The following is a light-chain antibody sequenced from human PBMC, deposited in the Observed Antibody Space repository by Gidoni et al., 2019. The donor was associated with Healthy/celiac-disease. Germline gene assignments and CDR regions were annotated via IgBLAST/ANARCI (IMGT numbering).Light chain of an antibody. CDR2: SNN. V-gene: IGLV1-44*01. CDR1: SSNIGSNT. J-gene: IGLJ3*02. Sequence: QSALTQPPPASGTPGQGVTISCSGSSSNIGSNTVNWSQQLPGTAPKLLIYSNNPRPSGVPDRFSGSKSGTSASLAISGLQSEDEADYYCAAWDDSLNGPVFGGGTKLTVL. CDR3: AAWDDSLNGPV.